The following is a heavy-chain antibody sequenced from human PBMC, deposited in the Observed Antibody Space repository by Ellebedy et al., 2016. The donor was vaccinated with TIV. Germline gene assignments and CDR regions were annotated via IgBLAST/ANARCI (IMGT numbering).Heavy chain of an antibody. CDR1: GFTFSNYH. Sequence: GESLKISCAVSGFTFSNYHMHWVRQTPDKGLEWVALISSDGSNEYYADSVRGRFTISRDNSMNTLYLQMNSLRGEDTAVYYCARNKWTDYWGQGTLVIVSS. J-gene: IGHJ4*02. D-gene: IGHD1/OR15-1a*01. CDR3: ARNKWTDY. CDR2: ISSDGSNE. V-gene: IGHV3-30-3*01.